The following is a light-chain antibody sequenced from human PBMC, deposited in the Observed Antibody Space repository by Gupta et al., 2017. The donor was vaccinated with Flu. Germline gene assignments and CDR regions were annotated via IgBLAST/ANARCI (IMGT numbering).Light chain of an antibody. V-gene: IGLV1-40*01. Sequence: VTISCTGSSSNIGAGYDVHWYQQLPGAAPRLLIYGNRNRPSGAPDRFSGSNSGTSASLAITGLQAEDEADYYCQSYDSSQSGWVFGGGTKLTVL. CDR3: QSYDSSQSGWV. J-gene: IGLJ3*02. CDR2: GNR. CDR1: SSNIGAGYD.